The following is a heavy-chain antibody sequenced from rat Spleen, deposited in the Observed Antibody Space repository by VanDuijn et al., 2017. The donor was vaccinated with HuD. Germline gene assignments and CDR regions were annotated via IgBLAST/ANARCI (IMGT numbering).Heavy chain of an antibody. CDR1: GFTFSDYN. CDR3: TRDRILRSTGFDY. Sequence: EVQLVESGGGLVQPGRSLKLSCAASGFTFSDYNMAWVRQAPKKGLEWFATIIYDGTRTHYRDSVKGRFTISRDNAKSTLYLQMDSLRSEDTATYYCTRDRILRSTGFDYWGQGVMVTVSS. V-gene: IGHV5S10*01. CDR2: IIYDGTRT. D-gene: IGHD1-6*01. J-gene: IGHJ2*01.